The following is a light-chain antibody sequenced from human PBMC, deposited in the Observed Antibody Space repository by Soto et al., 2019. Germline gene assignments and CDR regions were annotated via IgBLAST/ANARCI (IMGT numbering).Light chain of an antibody. CDR1: QSINTY. CDR2: AAS. CDR3: QQSYSTPRR. J-gene: IGKJ3*01. Sequence: DIQMTQSPSSLSASVGDRVTITCRASQSINTYLNWYQQKPGKAPKLLIYAASSLQSGVPSRFSGSGSGTDFTLTISSLQPEDFATYYCQQSYSTPRRFGPGTKVDIK. V-gene: IGKV1-39*01.